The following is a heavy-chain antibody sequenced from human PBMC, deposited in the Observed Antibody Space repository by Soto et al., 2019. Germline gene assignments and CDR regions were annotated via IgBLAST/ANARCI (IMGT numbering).Heavy chain of an antibody. CDR3: ARGGGMVGVVVVATSTGWFDP. V-gene: IGHV1-69*12. D-gene: IGHD2-15*01. CDR1: GGTFSSYA. Sequence: QVQLVQSGAEVKKPGSSVKVSCKASGGTFSSYAISWVRQAPGQGLEWMGGIIPIFGTANYAQKFQGRVTITADESTSTACMELSSLSSEDTAVYYCARGGGMVGVVVVATSTGWFDPWGQGTLVTVSS. J-gene: IGHJ5*02. CDR2: IIPIFGTA.